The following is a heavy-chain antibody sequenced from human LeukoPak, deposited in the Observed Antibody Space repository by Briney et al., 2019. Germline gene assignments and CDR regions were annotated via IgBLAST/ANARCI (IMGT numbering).Heavy chain of an antibody. CDR3: ARQYCSSTSCYHFDY. CDR1: GFTFSSYW. Sequence: GGSLRLSCAASGFTFSSYWMSWVRQAPGKGLGWVANIKQDGSEKYYVDSVKGRFTISRDNAKNSLYLQMNSLRAEDTAVYYCARQYCSSTSCYHFDYWGQGTLVTVSS. D-gene: IGHD2-2*01. J-gene: IGHJ4*02. CDR2: IKQDGSEK. V-gene: IGHV3-7*01.